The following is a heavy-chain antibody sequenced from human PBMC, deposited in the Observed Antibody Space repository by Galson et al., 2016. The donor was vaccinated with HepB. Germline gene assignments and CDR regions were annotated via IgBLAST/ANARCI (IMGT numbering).Heavy chain of an antibody. V-gene: IGHV4-59*01. J-gene: IGHJ4*02. D-gene: IGHD6-13*01. CDR3: ARDGKQLVLLY. CDR2: IYYSGST. CDR1: GGSISSYY. Sequence: SETLSLTCTVSGGSISSYYWSWIRQPPGMGLEWIGYIYYSGSTNYNPSLKSRVTISVDTSKNQFSLKLSSVTAADTAVYYCARDGKQLVLLYWGQGTLVTVSS.